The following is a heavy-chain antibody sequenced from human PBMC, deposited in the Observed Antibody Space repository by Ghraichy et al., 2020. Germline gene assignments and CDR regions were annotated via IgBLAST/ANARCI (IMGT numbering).Heavy chain of an antibody. CDR1: GYTFTSYG. CDR3: ARVVACGGDCYPIDY. CDR2: ISAYNGNT. J-gene: IGHJ4*02. V-gene: IGHV1-18*01. D-gene: IGHD2-21*02. Sequence: ASVKVSCKASGYTFTSYGISWVRQAPGQGLEWMGWISAYNGNTNYAQKLQGRVTMTTDTSTSTAYMELRSLRSDDTAVYYCARVVACGGDCYPIDYWGQGTLVTVSS.